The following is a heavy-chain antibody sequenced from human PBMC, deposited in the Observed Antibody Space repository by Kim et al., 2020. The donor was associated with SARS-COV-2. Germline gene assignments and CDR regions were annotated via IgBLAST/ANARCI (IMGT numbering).Heavy chain of an antibody. V-gene: IGHV4-39*01. CDR3: ARIHCGGASCLHLSPNY. D-gene: IGHD2-15*01. Sequence: SETLSLTCSVSGDSISSGLYYWGWIRQSPGRGLEWIGTFHYSGSTYYNPSLRSRVTISADTANNLFSLKVNSVTAADTAIYYCARIHCGGASCLHLSPNYWGQGTLVTVSS. CDR1: GDSISSGLYY. CDR2: FHYSGST. J-gene: IGHJ4*02.